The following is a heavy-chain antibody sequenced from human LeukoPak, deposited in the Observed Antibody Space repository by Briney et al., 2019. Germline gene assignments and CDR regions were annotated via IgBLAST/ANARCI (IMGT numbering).Heavy chain of an antibody. D-gene: IGHD3-10*01. V-gene: IGHV4-31*03. CDR2: IYYSGST. Sequence: SETLSLTCTVSGGSISSGGYYWSWIRQHPGKGLERIGYIYYSGSTYYNPSLKSRVTISVDTSKNQFSLKLSSVTAADTAVYYCVRGDTMVRGVRFDPWGQGTLVTVSS. J-gene: IGHJ5*02. CDR3: VRGDTMVRGVRFDP. CDR1: GGSISSGGYY.